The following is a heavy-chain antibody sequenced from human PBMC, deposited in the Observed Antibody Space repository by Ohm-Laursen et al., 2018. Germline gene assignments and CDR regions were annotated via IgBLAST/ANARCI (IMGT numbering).Heavy chain of an antibody. J-gene: IGHJ5*02. D-gene: IGHD3-22*01. CDR2: ISWNSGSI. CDR1: GFSFDDYA. CDR3: AKDYYDSSGYGNWFDP. V-gene: IGHV3-9*01. Sequence: SLRLSCAASGFSFDDYAIHWVRQAPGKGLEWVSGISWNSGSIGYADSVKGRFTTSRDNAKNSLYLQMNSLRAEDTALYYCAKDYYDSSGYGNWFDPWGQGTLVTVSS.